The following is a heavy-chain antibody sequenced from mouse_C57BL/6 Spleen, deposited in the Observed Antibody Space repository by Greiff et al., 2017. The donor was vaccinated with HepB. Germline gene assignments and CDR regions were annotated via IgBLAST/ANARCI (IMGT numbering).Heavy chain of an antibody. J-gene: IGHJ4*01. CDR1: GYTFTDYE. V-gene: IGHV1-15*01. Sequence: VKLQESGAELVRPGASVTLSCKASGYTFTDYEMHWVKQTPVHGLEWIGAIDPETGGTAYNQKFKGKAILTADKSSSTAYMELRSLTSEDSAVYYCPYAMDYWGQGTSVTVSS. CDR2: IDPETGGT. CDR3: PYAMDY.